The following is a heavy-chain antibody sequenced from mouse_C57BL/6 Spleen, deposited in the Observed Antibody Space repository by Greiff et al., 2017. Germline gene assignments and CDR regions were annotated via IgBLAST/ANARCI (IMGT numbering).Heavy chain of an antibody. CDR1: GYTFTSYG. J-gene: IGHJ2*01. CDR2: IYPRSGNT. V-gene: IGHV1-81*01. CDR3: APYYYGSSYYFDC. D-gene: IGHD1-1*01. Sequence: QVQLQQSGAELARPGASVKLSCKASGYTFTSYGISWVKQRTGQGLEWIGEIYPRSGNTYYTEKFKGKATLTADKSSSTAYMELRSLTSEDSAVYFCAPYYYGSSYYFDCWGQGTTLTVSS.